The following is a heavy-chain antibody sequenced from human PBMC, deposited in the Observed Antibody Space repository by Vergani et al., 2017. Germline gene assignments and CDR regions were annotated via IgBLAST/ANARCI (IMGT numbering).Heavy chain of an antibody. Sequence: QVQLVQSGAEVKKPGASVKVSCKASGYTFTGYYMHWVRQAPGQGLEWMGWNNPNSGGTNYAQKFQGRVTMTRDTTISTAYMELSRLRSDDTAVYYWAREGYDILTVYYDNWFDPWGQGTLVTVSS. CDR2: NNPNSGGT. CDR3: AREGYDILTVYYDNWFDP. D-gene: IGHD3-9*01. J-gene: IGHJ5*02. V-gene: IGHV1-2*02. CDR1: GYTFTGYY.